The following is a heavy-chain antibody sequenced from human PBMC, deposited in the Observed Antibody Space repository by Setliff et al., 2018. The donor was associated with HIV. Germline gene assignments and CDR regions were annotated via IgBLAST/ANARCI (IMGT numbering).Heavy chain of an antibody. D-gene: IGHD1-1*01. Sequence: SVKVSCKTSGYTFISYGVTWVRQVPGQGLEWMGGIIPIFGTANYAQKFQDRVTITADESTSTAYMELSSPRFEDTAVYYCAGGLVSQKVPFDPWGQGTLVTVSS. CDR3: AGGLVSQKVPFDP. V-gene: IGHV1-69*13. CDR1: GYTFISYG. J-gene: IGHJ5*02. CDR2: IIPIFGTA.